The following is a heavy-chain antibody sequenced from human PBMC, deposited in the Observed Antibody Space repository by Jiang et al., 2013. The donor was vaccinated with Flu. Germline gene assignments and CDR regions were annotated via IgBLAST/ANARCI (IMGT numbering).Heavy chain of an antibody. D-gene: IGHD6-6*01. V-gene: IGHV5-10-1*03. CDR1: GFSLTSYW. CDR2: IDPSNSYT. Sequence: VQLVESGAEVKEPGESLRISCKGSGFSLTSYWITWVRQMPGKGLEWMGRIDPSNSYTNYSPSFQGHVTISVDKSSSTAYLQWSSLKASDTAIYYCARHASSQLVFVGFDPWGQGTLVTVSS. CDR3: ARHASSQLVFVGFDP. J-gene: IGHJ5*02.